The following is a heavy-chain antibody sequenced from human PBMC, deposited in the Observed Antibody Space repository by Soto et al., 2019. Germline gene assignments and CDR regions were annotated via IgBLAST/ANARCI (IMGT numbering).Heavy chain of an antibody. CDR3: ARASSSIFGVVISSDY. Sequence: SETLSLTCTVSGGSISSGGYYWSWIRQHPGKGLEWIGYIYYSGSTYYNPSLKSRVTISVDTSKNQFSLKLSSVTAADTAVYYCARASSSIFGVVISSDYWGQGTLVTVSS. V-gene: IGHV4-31*03. CDR2: IYYSGST. CDR1: GGSISSGGYY. J-gene: IGHJ4*01. D-gene: IGHD3-3*02.